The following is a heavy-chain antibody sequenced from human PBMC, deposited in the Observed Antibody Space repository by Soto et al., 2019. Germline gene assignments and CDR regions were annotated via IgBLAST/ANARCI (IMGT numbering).Heavy chain of an antibody. CDR3: AKSDSSEYYPTDYYYYGMDV. J-gene: IGHJ6*02. Sequence: GESLKISCKGSGYSFTSYWIGWVRHMPGKGLEWMGIIYPGDSDTRYSPSFQGQVTISADKSISTAYLQWSSLKASDTAMYYCAKSDSSEYYPTDYYYYGMDVWGQGTTVTVS. CDR2: IYPGDSDT. D-gene: IGHD3-22*01. V-gene: IGHV5-51*01. CDR1: GYSFTSYW.